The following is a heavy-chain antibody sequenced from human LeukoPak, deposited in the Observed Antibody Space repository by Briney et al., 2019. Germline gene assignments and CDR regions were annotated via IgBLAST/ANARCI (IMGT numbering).Heavy chain of an antibody. D-gene: IGHD5-18*01. CDR3: AKTQPLQVNWFDP. V-gene: IGHV3-23*01. Sequence: GGSLSLSCAASGFTFNIYAMNWVRQAPGKGLEWVSAISGSGGYTYYADSVKGRFTISRDNSKNMLYLQMNSLRAEDTAVYYCAKTQPLQVNWFDPWGQGTLVTVSS. CDR2: ISGSGGYT. J-gene: IGHJ5*02. CDR1: GFTFNIYA.